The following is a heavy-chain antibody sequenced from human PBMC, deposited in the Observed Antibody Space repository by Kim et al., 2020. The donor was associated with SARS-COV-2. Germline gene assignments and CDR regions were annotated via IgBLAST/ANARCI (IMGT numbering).Heavy chain of an antibody. J-gene: IGHJ2*01. Sequence: GSLRLSCAASGFTFSSYWMSWVRQAPGKGLEWVANIKQDGSEKYYVDSVKGRFTISRDNAKNSLYLQMNSLRAEDTAVYYCARDRPYSYGYGWYFDLWGRGTLVTVSS. CDR2: IKQDGSEK. D-gene: IGHD5-18*01. CDR1: GFTFSSYW. CDR3: ARDRPYSYGYGWYFDL. V-gene: IGHV3-7*03.